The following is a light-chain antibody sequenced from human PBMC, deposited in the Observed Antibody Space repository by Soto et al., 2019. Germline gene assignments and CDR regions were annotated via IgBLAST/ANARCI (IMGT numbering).Light chain of an antibody. CDR3: SSYTSTNTLAV. J-gene: IGLJ1*01. Sequence: QSALTQPASVSGSPGQSITISCTGTSSDVGGYNYVSWYQQHAGKAPKLMIYEASNRPSGVSNRFSGSKSGDTASLTISGLQAEDEADYYCSSYTSTNTLAVFGTGTKVTVL. V-gene: IGLV2-14*01. CDR2: EAS. CDR1: SSDVGGYNY.